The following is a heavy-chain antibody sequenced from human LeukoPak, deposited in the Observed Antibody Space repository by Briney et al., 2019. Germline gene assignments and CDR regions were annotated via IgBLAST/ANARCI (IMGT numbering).Heavy chain of an antibody. CDR1: GFTFDDYA. Sequence: GGSLRLSCAASGFTFDDYAMHWVRQAPGKGLDWVSLVSWDAGSTYYADSVKGRFTISRDNSKNSLYLQMNSLRAEDTALYYCAKGRGYSYGTTPAGVCPFCYMDVWGKGTTVTVSS. D-gene: IGHD5-18*01. V-gene: IGHV3-43D*03. CDR3: AKGRGYSYGTTPAGVCPFCYMDV. J-gene: IGHJ6*03. CDR2: VSWDAGST.